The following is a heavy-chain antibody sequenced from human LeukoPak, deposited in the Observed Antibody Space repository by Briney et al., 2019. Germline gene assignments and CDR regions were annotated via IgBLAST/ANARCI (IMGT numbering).Heavy chain of an antibody. CDR1: GGSFSGYY. Sequence: SETLSLTCAVYGGSFSGYYWSWIRQPPGKGLEWIGEINHSGSTNYNPSLKSRVTISVDTSKNQFSLKLSSVAAADTAVYYCARGRWFDPWGQGTLVTVSS. V-gene: IGHV4-34*01. CDR3: ARGRWFDP. J-gene: IGHJ5*02. CDR2: INHSGST.